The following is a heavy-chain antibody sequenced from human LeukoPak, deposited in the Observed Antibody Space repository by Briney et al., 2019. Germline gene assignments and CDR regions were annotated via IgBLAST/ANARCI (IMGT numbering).Heavy chain of an antibody. V-gene: IGHV3-23*01. CDR1: GFTFSSYA. J-gene: IGHJ4*02. CDR2: ISGSGGST. CDR3: AKDTKVDTAMVPFDY. Sequence: GGSLRLSCAASGFTFSSYAMSWVRQAPGKGLEWVSAISGSGGSTYYADPVKGRFTISRDNSKNTLYLQMNSLRAEDTAVYYCAKDTKVDTAMVPFDYWGQGTLVTVSS. D-gene: IGHD5-18*01.